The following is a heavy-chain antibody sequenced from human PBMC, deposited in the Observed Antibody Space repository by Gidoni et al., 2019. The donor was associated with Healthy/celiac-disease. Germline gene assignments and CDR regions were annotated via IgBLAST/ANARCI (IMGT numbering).Heavy chain of an antibody. Sequence: TCAVYGGSFSGYYWSWIRQPPGKGLEWIGEINHSGSTNYNPSLKSRVTISVDTSKNQFSLKLSSVTAADTAVYYCARARQRPGYSSSWYSAAYYYYYGMDVWGQGTTVTVSS. CDR3: ARARQRPGYSSSWYSAAYYYYYGMDV. J-gene: IGHJ6*02. D-gene: IGHD6-13*01. CDR1: GGSFSGYY. V-gene: IGHV4-34*01. CDR2: INHSGST.